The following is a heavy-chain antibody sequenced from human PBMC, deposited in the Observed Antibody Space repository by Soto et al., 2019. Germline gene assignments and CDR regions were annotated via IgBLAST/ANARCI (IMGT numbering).Heavy chain of an antibody. CDR3: ATYYFGSGSYYRFDN. D-gene: IGHD3-10*01. CDR2: ISASDGST. J-gene: IGHJ4*02. CDR1: GYAFSFG. Sequence: VQSGGEVKKPGASVRVSCKASGYAFSFGFSWVRQAPGQGLEWMGWISASDGSTNSAQKFRGRISLTTDTSTNTAYLDLLSLTAYDTAVYFCATYYFGSGSYYRFDNWGQGTLVTVSS. V-gene: IGHV1-18*01.